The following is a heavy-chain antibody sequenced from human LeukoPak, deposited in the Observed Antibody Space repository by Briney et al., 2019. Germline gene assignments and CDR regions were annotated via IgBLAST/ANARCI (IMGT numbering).Heavy chain of an antibody. D-gene: IGHD6-6*01. J-gene: IGHJ6*02. CDR3: ASQYSSSGDYYYYGMDV. V-gene: IGHV1-69*04. CDR1: GGTFSSYA. Sequence: EASVKVSCKASGGTFSSYAISWVRQAPGQGLEWMGRIIPIFGIANYAQKFQGRVTINADKSTSTAYMELSSLRSEDTAVYYCASQYSSSGDYYYYGMDVWGQGTTVTVSS. CDR2: IIPIFGIA.